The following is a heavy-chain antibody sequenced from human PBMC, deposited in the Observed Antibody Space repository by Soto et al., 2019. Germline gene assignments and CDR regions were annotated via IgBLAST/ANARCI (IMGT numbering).Heavy chain of an antibody. CDR3: AKNPGYYYDSTGYHFDY. CDR2: ISSSSSYT. D-gene: IGHD3-22*01. J-gene: IGHJ4*02. CDR1: GFTFSDYY. V-gene: IGHV3-11*03. Sequence: GGSLRLSCAASGFTFSDYYMSWIRQAPGKGLEWVSYISSSSSYTIYAHSVKGRFTISRDNSKNTLYLQMNSLRAEDTAVYYCAKNPGYYYDSTGYHFDYWGQGTLVTVSS.